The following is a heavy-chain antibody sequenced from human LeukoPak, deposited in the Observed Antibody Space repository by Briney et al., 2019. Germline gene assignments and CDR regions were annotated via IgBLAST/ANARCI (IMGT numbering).Heavy chain of an antibody. Sequence: PGGSLRLSCAASGFTFSSYSMNWVRQAPGKGLEWVSSISSSSSYIYYADSVKGRFTISRDNAKNSLYLQMNSLRAGDTAVYYCARDLDDGVCSGGSCYSAIGFDYWGQGTLVTVSS. D-gene: IGHD2-15*01. CDR2: ISSSSSYI. CDR3: ARDLDDGVCSGGSCYSAIGFDY. J-gene: IGHJ4*02. CDR1: GFTFSSYS. V-gene: IGHV3-21*01.